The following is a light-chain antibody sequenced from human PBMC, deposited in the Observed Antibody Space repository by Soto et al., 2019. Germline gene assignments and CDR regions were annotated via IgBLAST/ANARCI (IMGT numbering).Light chain of an antibody. CDR3: QHYNSYSEA. V-gene: IGKV1-5*01. CDR1: QSISKW. J-gene: IGKJ1*01. Sequence: DIQMTQSPSTLSASIGDRVTITCRASQSISKWLAWHQQKPGKAPKLLIYDASSLQSGVPPRFSGSGSGTEFTLTIRSLQPDDIATYYCQHYNSYSEAFGQGTKVELK. CDR2: DAS.